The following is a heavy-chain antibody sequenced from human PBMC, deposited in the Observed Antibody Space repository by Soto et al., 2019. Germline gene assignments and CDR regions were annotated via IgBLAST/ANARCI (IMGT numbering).Heavy chain of an antibody. V-gene: IGHV3-23*01. Sequence: GGSLRLSCTVSGFVFGDYAMSWVRQAPGKGPEWVSAISGAVGNTYYAGSVRGRFSIYRDDSKNTLYVQMTSLRAEDTAVYYCARGLQSLFDYCGQGTLVTVSS. CDR3: ARGLQSLFDY. CDR1: GFVFGDYA. CDR2: ISGAVGNT. J-gene: IGHJ4*02.